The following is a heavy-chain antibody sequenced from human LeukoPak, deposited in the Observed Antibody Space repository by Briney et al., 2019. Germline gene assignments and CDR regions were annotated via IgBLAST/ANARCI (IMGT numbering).Heavy chain of an antibody. CDR2: INPNSGGT. V-gene: IGHV1-2*02. D-gene: IGHD2-2*01. J-gene: IGHJ4*02. CDR3: AREGYCSSTSCYYFDY. Sequence: ASVKVSCKASGYTFTGYYMHWVRQAPGQGLEWMGWINPNSGGTNYAQNFQGRVTMTRDTSISTAYMELSRLRSDDTAVYYCAREGYCSSTSCYYFDYWGQGTLVTVSS. CDR1: GYTFTGYY.